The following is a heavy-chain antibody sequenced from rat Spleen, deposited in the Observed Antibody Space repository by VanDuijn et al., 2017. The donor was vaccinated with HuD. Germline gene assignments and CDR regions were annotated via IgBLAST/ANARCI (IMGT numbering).Heavy chain of an antibody. CDR1: GFTFSDYY. Sequence: EVQLVESGGGLVQPGRSLKLSCAASGFTFSDYYMAWVRQAPTKGLEWVASISYDGNNTYYRDSVKGRFTVSRDNSKSTLYLQVDSLRSEDTATYYCARQDTSGYSNWFAYWGQGTLVTVSS. J-gene: IGHJ3*01. CDR3: ARQDTSGYSNWFAY. D-gene: IGHD4-3*01. CDR2: ISYDGNNT. V-gene: IGHV5-7*01.